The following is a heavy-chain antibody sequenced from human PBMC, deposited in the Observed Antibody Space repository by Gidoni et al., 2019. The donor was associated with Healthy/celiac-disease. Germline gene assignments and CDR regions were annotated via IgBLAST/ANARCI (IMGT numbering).Heavy chain of an antibody. CDR3: ARDELRFLEWLSPSHYYYYGMDV. J-gene: IGHJ6*02. CDR1: GFTFSSYS. Sequence: EVQLVASGGGLVQPGGSLRLSCAASGFTFSSYSMNWVRKAPGKGLEWVSYISSSSSTIYYADSVKGRFTISRDNAKNSLYLQMNSLRDEDTAVYYCARDELRFLEWLSPSHYYYYGMDVWGQGTTVTVSS. V-gene: IGHV3-48*02. D-gene: IGHD3-3*01. CDR2: ISSSSSTI.